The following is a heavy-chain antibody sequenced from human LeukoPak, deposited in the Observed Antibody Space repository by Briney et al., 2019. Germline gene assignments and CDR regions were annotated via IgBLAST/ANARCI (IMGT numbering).Heavy chain of an antibody. CDR3: ARDGVRITGTTGYNWFDP. J-gene: IGHJ5*02. V-gene: IGHV1-46*01. D-gene: IGHD1-20*01. CDR1: GYTFTSYY. CDR2: INPSGGST. Sequence: GASVKVSCKASGYTFTSYYMHWVRQAPGQGLEWMGIINPSGGSTSYAQKFQGRVTMTRDMSTSTVYMELSSLRSEDTAVYYCARDGVRITGTTGYNWFDPWGQGTLVTVSS.